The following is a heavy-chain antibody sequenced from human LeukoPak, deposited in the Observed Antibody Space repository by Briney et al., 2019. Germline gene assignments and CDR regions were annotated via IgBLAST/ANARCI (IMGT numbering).Heavy chain of an antibody. CDR1: GFTFTTST. CDR3: ARGVEN. J-gene: IGHJ4*02. V-gene: IGHV3-21*01. CDR2: ISHNSNYI. Sequence: GGSLRLSGAASGFTFTTSTMNWVRQAPGKGLEWVSSISHNSNYIYYADSVKGRFTVSRDNAKNSLFLQMNSLRAEDTAVYYCARGVENWGQGTLVTVSS.